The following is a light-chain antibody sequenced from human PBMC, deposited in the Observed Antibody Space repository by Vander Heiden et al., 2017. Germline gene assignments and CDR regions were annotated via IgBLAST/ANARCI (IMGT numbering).Light chain of an antibody. CDR1: SSDIGLYNY. CDR3: SSYTSGSTLV. Sequence: QSALTQPASVSGSPGQSITISCTGTSSDIGLYNYVSWYQHHPGKAPKLMIYDVSNRPSGVSKRFSGSKSGNTASLTISGLQAEDEADYYCSSYTSGSTLVFGGGTSLTVL. J-gene: IGLJ2*01. CDR2: DVS. V-gene: IGLV2-14*03.